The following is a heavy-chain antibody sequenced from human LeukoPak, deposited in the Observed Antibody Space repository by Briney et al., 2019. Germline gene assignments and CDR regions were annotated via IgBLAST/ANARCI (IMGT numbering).Heavy chain of an antibody. CDR1: GGSFSGYY. V-gene: IGHV4-34*01. CDR2: INHSGST. CDR3: AGWGVDYGGKFDYLDY. Sequence: PSETLSLTCAVYGGSFSGYYWSWIRQPPGKGLEWIGEINHSGSTNYNPSLKSRLTMSVDTSTNQFSLKLNSVTAADTAVYYCAGWGVDYGGKFDYLDYWGQGMLVTVSS. D-gene: IGHD4-23*01. J-gene: IGHJ4*02.